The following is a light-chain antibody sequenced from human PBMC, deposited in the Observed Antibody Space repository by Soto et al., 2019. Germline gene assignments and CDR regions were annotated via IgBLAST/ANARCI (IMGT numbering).Light chain of an antibody. CDR1: QSLLHSNGYNY. CDR3: MQAPGWT. Sequence: DIVMTQSPLSLPVTPGEPASISCRSSQSLLHSNGYNYLDWYLQKPGQSPQLLIYLGSNRASGVPDRFSGSGSGTDFTLKISRVEAEDVGVYYCMQAPGWTLGQGTKVEIK. CDR2: LGS. J-gene: IGKJ1*01. V-gene: IGKV2-28*01.